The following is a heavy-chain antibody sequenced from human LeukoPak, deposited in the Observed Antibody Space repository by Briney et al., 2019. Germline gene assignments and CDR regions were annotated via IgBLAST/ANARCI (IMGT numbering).Heavy chain of an antibody. CDR1: GGSISNYY. CDR2: ISYSGST. CDR3: ARGGFTMVRGVSFDY. D-gene: IGHD3-10*01. J-gene: IGHJ4*02. Sequence: KTSETLSLTCTVSGGSISNYYWSWIRQPPGKGLEWIGYISYSGSTNYNPSLKSRVTISVDTSKNQFSLKLSSVTAADTAVYYCARGGFTMVRGVSFDYWGQGTLVTVSS. V-gene: IGHV4-59*08.